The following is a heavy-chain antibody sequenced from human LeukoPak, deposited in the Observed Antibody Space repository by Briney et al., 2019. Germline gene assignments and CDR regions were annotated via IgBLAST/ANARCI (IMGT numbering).Heavy chain of an antibody. CDR3: ASSSPLEYYYGMDV. Sequence: SETLSLTCTVSGGSISSGSYYWSWIRQPAGKGLEWIGRIYTSGSTNYNPSLKSRVTISVDTSKNQFSLKLSSVTAADTAVYYCASSSPLEYYYGMDVWGQGTTVTVSS. CDR2: IYTSGST. J-gene: IGHJ6*02. V-gene: IGHV4-61*02. CDR1: GGSISSGSYY. D-gene: IGHD6-6*01.